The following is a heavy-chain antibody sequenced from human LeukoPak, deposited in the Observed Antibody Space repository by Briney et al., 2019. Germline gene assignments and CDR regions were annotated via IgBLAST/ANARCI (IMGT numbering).Heavy chain of an antibody. CDR2: ISGSDGST. Sequence: GGSLRLSCAASGFTCSSYAMIWVPQAPGKGLEWFSAISGSDGSTYYADSVKGRFTISRDNSKNTLYLQMNSLRAEDTAVYYCAKGPDAFDIWGQGTMVTVSS. J-gene: IGHJ3*02. CDR3: AKGPDAFDI. CDR1: GFTCSSYA. V-gene: IGHV3-23*01.